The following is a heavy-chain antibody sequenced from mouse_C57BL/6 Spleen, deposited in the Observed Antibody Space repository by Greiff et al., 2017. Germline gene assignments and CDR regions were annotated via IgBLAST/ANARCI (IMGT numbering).Heavy chain of an antibody. J-gene: IGHJ2*01. CDR1: GYSFSSSW. Sequence: VQLQQSGPELVKPGASVKISCKASGYSFSSSWMNWVKQRPGKGLEWIGRIYPGDGDTNYNGKFKGKATLTADKSSSTAYMQLSSLTSEDSAVYFCARSAVLGYYFDYWGQGTTLTVSS. CDR3: ARSAVLGYYFDY. V-gene: IGHV1-82*01. CDR2: IYPGDGDT.